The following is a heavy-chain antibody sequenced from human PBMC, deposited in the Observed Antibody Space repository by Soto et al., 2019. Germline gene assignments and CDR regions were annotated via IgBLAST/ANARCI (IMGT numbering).Heavy chain of an antibody. CDR2: MNPNSGNT. D-gene: IGHD2-2*01. CDR3: ARAIVVVPAAPLWAFDI. J-gene: IGHJ3*02. V-gene: IGHV1-8*01. Sequence: GASVKVSCKASGYTFTSYDINWVRQATGQGLEWMGWMNPNSGNTGYAQKFQGRVTMTRNTSISTAYMELSSLRSEDTAVYYCARAIVVVPAAPLWAFDIWGQGTMVTVSS. CDR1: GYTFTSYD.